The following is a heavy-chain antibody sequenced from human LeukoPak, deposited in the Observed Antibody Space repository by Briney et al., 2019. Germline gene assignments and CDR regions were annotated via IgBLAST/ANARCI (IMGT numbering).Heavy chain of an antibody. V-gene: IGHV1-2*02. D-gene: IGHD3-9*01. CDR2: INPNSGGI. CDR1: VYTFNGYY. Sequence: ASVKVSCKPSVYTFNGYYMHFVRQAPGQPREWLGWINPNSGGINYAQKFQGRVTMTRDTSISTAYIELSRLRSDDTAVYYCARDMYYDILTGYYTAHFDYWGQGTLVTVSS. J-gene: IGHJ4*02. CDR3: ARDMYYDILTGYYTAHFDY.